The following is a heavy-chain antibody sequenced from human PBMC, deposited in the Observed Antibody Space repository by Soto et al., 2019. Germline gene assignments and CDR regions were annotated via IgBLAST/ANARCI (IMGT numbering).Heavy chain of an antibody. Sequence: QVQLVESGGGVVQPGRSLRLSCAASGFTFSSYGMHWVRQAPGKGLEWVAVISYDGSNKYYADSVKGRFTISRDNSKNTLYLQMNSLRDEDTAVYYCAKRSSSWFDPWGQGTLVTVSS. CDR2: ISYDGSNK. CDR1: GFTFSSYG. V-gene: IGHV3-30*18. D-gene: IGHD6-13*01. J-gene: IGHJ5*02. CDR3: AKRSSSWFDP.